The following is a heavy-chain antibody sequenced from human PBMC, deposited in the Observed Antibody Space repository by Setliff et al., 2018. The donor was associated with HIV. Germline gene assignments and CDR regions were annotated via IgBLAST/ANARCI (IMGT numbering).Heavy chain of an antibody. CDR3: ARDLAYCSGGSCYRPFIYYFYYMDV. D-gene: IGHD2-15*01. Sequence: ASVKVSCKASGDAFTDYYIHWVRQAPGQGLEWMGWINPNSGGTNYAQKFQGRVTMTRDTSISTAYMEVSWLTSDDTAIYYCARDLAYCSGGSCYRPFIYYFYYMDVWGKGATVTVSS. J-gene: IGHJ6*03. V-gene: IGHV1-2*02. CDR1: GDAFTDYY. CDR2: INPNSGGT.